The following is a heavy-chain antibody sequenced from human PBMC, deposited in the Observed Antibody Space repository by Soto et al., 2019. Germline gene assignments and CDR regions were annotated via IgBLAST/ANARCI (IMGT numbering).Heavy chain of an antibody. D-gene: IGHD3-10*01. CDR3: ARGRASGSYYLLDY. CDR1: GNTFTSYD. V-gene: IGHV1-8*01. CDR2: INPNSGNI. J-gene: IGHJ4*02. Sequence: ASVKVSCKASGNTFTSYDINWVRQATGHGLEWIGWINPNSGNIGYAQKFQGRVTMTRDTAIRTAYMEVSRLRSDDTAVYYCARGRASGSYYLLDYWGQGTLVTVSS.